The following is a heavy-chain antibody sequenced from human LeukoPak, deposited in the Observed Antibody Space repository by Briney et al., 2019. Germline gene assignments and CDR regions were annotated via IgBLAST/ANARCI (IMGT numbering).Heavy chain of an antibody. Sequence: GGSLRLSCAASGFTFNSYALHWVRQAPGKGLEWVAVTSYDGNNKYYAESVKGRFTISRDNSKSMLYLQMNSLRPEDTAVYYCARGEDGFWSGYVEHRGQGTLVTVSP. CDR1: GFTFNSYA. CDR3: ARGEDGFWSGYVEH. V-gene: IGHV3-30-3*01. CDR2: TSYDGNNK. J-gene: IGHJ1*01. D-gene: IGHD3-3*01.